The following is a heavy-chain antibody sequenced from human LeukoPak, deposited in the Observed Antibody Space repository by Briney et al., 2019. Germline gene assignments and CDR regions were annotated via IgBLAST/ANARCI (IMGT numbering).Heavy chain of an antibody. CDR3: ARQVGVDDAFDI. CDR1: GFTFNSYS. D-gene: IGHD1-26*01. V-gene: IGHV3-21*01. J-gene: IGHJ3*02. Sequence: GGSLRLSGAASGFTFNSYSMNWVRQAPGKGLEWVSSISSGSSYIFYADSVKGRFTISRDNAKNSLYLQMNSLRAEDTAVYYCARQVGVDDAFDIWGQGTMVTISS. CDR2: ISSGSSYI.